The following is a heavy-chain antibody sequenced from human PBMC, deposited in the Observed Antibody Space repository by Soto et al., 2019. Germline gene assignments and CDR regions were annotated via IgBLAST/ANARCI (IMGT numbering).Heavy chain of an antibody. Sequence: EVQLVESGGGLVQPGGSLRLSCAASGFTFSNYWMYWVRQAPGKGLVWVSRVNNDGTDTTHADSVKGRFTISRDNGENTLYLQMNSLRAEDTAVYYCARGGLQHDLDVWGQGSTVTVSS. CDR1: GFTFSNYW. J-gene: IGHJ6*02. D-gene: IGHD6-13*01. V-gene: IGHV3-74*03. CDR3: ARGGLQHDLDV. CDR2: VNNDGTDT.